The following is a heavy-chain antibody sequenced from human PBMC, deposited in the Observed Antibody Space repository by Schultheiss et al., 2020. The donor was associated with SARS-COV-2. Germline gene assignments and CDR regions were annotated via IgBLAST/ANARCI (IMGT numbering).Heavy chain of an antibody. CDR3: AKGSSSWFH. J-gene: IGHJ4*02. D-gene: IGHD6-13*01. V-gene: IGHV3-23*01. CDR1: GFTFNKDD. Sequence: GGSLRLSCTAPGFTFNKDDMHWVRQAPGKGLDWVSTIDDSGRNTHYADSVKGRFTISRDNSKNTVYLQMNSLRAEDTAVYYCAKGSSSWFHWGQGTLVTVSS. CDR2: IDDSGRNT.